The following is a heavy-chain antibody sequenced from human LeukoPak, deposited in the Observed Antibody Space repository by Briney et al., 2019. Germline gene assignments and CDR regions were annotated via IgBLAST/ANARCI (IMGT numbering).Heavy chain of an antibody. CDR1: GFTFSNYG. J-gene: IGHJ6*03. CDR3: AKGRGWEASYYYYYMDV. V-gene: IGHV3-30*18. Sequence: PGGSLRLSCVASGFTFSNYGMHWVRQAPGKGLEWVAVISFEESNKYYADSVKGRFTISRDNSKNMLYLQMNSLRAEDTAVYYCAKGRGWEASYYYYYMDVWGKGTTVTISS. D-gene: IGHD1-26*01. CDR2: ISFEESNK.